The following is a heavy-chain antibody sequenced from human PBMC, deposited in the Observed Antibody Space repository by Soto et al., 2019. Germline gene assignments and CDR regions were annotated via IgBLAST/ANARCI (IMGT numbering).Heavy chain of an antibody. Sequence: SETLSLTCTVSGASISNYYWSWVRQPPGKGLEWIAYIHYNGNTNYNPSLTTRVTMSLDTTKNQFSLKLLSVTSAQTAGYYISGLSCQRSSGGCTRCFDFGQWGQGTLVTVSS. J-gene: IGHJ4*02. CDR1: GASISNYY. V-gene: IGHV4-59*01. CDR2: IHYNGNT. D-gene: IGHD2-15*01. CDR3: SGLSCQRSSGGCTRCFDFGQ.